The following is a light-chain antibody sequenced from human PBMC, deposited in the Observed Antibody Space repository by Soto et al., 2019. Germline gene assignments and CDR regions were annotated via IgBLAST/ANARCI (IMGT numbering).Light chain of an antibody. J-gene: IGLJ1*01. CDR3: TSPTPGSLYV. V-gene: IGLV2-14*01. CDR1: SSDVGGYNY. CDR2: KVS. Sequence: QSVLTQPASVSGSPGQSITISCTGTSSDVGGYNYVSSYQQYPGRVPKLLIYKVSNRPSGISNRFSGSKSGNTASLTISGLQAEDEADYFCTSPTPGSLYVFGSGTKLTVL.